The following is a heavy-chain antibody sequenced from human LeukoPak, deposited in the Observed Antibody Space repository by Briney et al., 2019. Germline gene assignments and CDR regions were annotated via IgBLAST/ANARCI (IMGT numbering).Heavy chain of an antibody. V-gene: IGHV3-15*01. CDR1: GFTFNLAY. D-gene: IGHD3-3*01. CDR3: TTDLRR. J-gene: IGHJ1*01. CDR2: IKSKTDSGTS. Sequence: GGSLRLSCAASGFTFNLAYITWVRQHPGKGLEWGAGIKSKTDSGTSYYAAHVRGRFTISRDDSKNTLYLQMNRLKIEDTALYYCTTDLRRWGQGTLVTASS.